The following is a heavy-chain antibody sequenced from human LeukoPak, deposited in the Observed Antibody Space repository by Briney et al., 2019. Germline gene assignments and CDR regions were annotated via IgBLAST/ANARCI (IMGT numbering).Heavy chain of an antibody. Sequence: SETLSLTCTVSGGSISSSSYYWGWIRQPPGKGLEWIGSIYYSGSTYYNPSLKSRVTISVDTSKNQLSLKLSSVTAADTAVYYCARRWDTIFGVVWSPYYMDVWGKGTTVTVSS. V-gene: IGHV4-39*07. D-gene: IGHD3-3*01. CDR3: ARRWDTIFGVVWSPYYMDV. CDR1: GGSISSSSYY. CDR2: IYYSGST. J-gene: IGHJ6*03.